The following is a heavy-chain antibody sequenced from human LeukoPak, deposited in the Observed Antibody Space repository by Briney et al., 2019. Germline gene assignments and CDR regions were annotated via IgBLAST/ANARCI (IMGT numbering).Heavy chain of an antibody. V-gene: IGHV6-1*01. CDR3: ARLLYNYGLTDVFDI. CDR2: TYYRSKWNY. CDR1: GDSVSSNSVA. J-gene: IGHJ3*02. Sequence: SQTLSLTCAISGDSVSSNSVAWNWIRQSPSRGLEWLGRTYYRSKWNYNYAVSVRSRVTINPDTSKNQFSLHLNSVTSEDTAVYYCARLLYNYGLTDVFDIWGQGTMVTVSS. D-gene: IGHD5-18*01.